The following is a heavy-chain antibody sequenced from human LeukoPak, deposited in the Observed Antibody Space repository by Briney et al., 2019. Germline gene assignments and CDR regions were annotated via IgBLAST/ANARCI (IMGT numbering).Heavy chain of an antibody. CDR1: GFTFSSYA. Sequence: PGRSLRLSCAASGFTFSSYAMHWVRQAPGKGLEWVAVISYDGSNKYHADSVKGRFTISRDNPKNTLYLQMNSLRAEDRAVYYCAKDRHSSGYYFDYWGQGTLVTVSS. D-gene: IGHD3-22*01. CDR2: ISYDGSNK. J-gene: IGHJ4*02. CDR3: AKDRHSSGYYFDY. V-gene: IGHV3-30*04.